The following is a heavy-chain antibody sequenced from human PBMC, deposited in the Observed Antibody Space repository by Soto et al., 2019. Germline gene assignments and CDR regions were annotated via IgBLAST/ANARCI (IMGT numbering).Heavy chain of an antibody. D-gene: IGHD6-13*01. CDR1: GYSFTSYW. J-gene: IGHJ6*02. V-gene: IGHV5-10-1*01. CDR3: ARRGLGSSWIYYYYGMDV. Sequence: HGESLKISCKGSGYSFTSYWISWVRQMPGKGLEWMGRIDPSDSYTNYSPSFQGHVTISADKSISTAYLQRSSLKASDTAMYYCARRGLGSSWIYYYYGMDVWGQGTTVTVSS. CDR2: IDPSDSYT.